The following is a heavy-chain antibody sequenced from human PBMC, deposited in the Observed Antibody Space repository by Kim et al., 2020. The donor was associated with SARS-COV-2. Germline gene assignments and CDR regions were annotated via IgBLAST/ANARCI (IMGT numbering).Heavy chain of an antibody. J-gene: IGHJ4*02. CDR3: ARLRRQQLVVHSFDY. Sequence: GESLKISCKGSGYSFTSYWIGWVRQMPGKGLEWMGIIYPGDSDTRYSPSFQGQVTISADKSISTAYLQWSSLKASDTAMYYCARLRRQQLVVHSFDYWGQGTLVTVSS. D-gene: IGHD6-13*01. CDR1: GYSFTSYW. V-gene: IGHV5-51*01. CDR2: IYPGDSDT.